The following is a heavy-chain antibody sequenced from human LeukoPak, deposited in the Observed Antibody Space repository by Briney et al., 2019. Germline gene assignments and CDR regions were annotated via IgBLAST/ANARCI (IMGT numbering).Heavy chain of an antibody. V-gene: IGHV4-34*01. D-gene: IGHD1-26*01. CDR3: ARLFSGSYLGYYYYYMDV. CDR1: GGSFSGYY. CDR2: INHSGST. J-gene: IGHJ6*03. Sequence: PSETLSLTCAVYGGSFSGYYWSWIRQPPGKGLEWIGEINHSGSTNYNPSLKSRVTISVDTSKNQFSLKLSSVTAADTAVYYCARLFSGSYLGYYYYYMDVWGKGTTVTVSS.